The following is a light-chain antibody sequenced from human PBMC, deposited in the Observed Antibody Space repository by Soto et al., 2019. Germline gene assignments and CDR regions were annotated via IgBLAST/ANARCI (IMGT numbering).Light chain of an antibody. CDR3: CSYAGSNYV. Sequence: QSVLTQPASVSGSPGQSITISCTGTSSDVGSYNLVSWYQQHPGKAPNLMIYEVTKRPSGVSNRFSGSKSDNTASLTISGLQAEDEADYYCCSYAGSNYVFGTGTKVTVL. J-gene: IGLJ1*01. CDR2: EVT. V-gene: IGLV2-23*02. CDR1: SSDVGSYNL.